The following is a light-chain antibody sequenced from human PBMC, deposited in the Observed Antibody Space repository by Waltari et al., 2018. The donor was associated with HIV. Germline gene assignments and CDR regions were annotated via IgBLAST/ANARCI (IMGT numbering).Light chain of an antibody. V-gene: IGLV3-21*03. CDR3: QVWDFTTDHVV. J-gene: IGLJ3*02. CDR2: DDA. CDR1: HVGSKR. Sequence: SYILTQSPSVSVAPGKTAKISCGGKHVGSKRVHWYQPKSGQAPLLVIYDDAARPSGIPARFSGSNSGNTATLTITRVEVGDEADYYCQVWDFTTDHVVFGGGTKLTVL.